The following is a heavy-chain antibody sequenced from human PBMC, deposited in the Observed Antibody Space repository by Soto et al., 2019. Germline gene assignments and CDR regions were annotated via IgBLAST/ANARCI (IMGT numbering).Heavy chain of an antibody. CDR1: GASISSSTYY. V-gene: IGHV4-39*01. CDR2: LYYSGST. CDR3: ARHYYDSSGRPFNY. D-gene: IGHD3-22*01. J-gene: IGHJ4*02. Sequence: XATLSLTCTVSGASISSSTYYWDWIRQPPGKGLEWIGSLYYSGSTYYNPSLKSRVTISVDTSKNQFSLKLTSVTAADMAMYYCARHYYDSSGRPFNYWGQGTLVTVYS.